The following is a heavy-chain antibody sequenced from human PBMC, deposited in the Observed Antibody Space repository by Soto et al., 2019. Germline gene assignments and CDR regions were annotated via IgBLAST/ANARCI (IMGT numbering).Heavy chain of an antibody. D-gene: IGHD6-19*01. CDR3: AREAAVAGTVFDY. Sequence: PGGSLRLSCAASGFTFSSQWMHWVRQAPGKGLVWVSRIHADGSDTSYADSVKGRFTISRDNAKNTLYLQMNSLRAEDTAVYYCAREAAVAGTVFDYWGQGVLVTVSS. J-gene: IGHJ4*02. CDR1: GFTFSSQW. V-gene: IGHV3-74*01. CDR2: IHADGSDT.